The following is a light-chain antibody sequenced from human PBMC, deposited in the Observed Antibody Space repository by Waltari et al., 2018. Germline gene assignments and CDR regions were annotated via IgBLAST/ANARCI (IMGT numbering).Light chain of an antibody. CDR1: SSDVGAYNY. V-gene: IGLV2-8*01. Sequence: QSALTQPPSASGSPGQSVTISCTGTSSDVGAYNYVSWYQQYPGKAPKLIIYEVTNRPSGVPDRFSGSKSGNTASPTVSGLQADDEADYYCCSHGGSNNFYIFGTGTTVTVL. CDR3: CSHGGSNNFYI. J-gene: IGLJ1*01. CDR2: EVT.